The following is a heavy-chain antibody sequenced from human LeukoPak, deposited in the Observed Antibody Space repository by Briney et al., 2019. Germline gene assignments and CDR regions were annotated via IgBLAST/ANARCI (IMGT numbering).Heavy chain of an antibody. CDR1: GGSFSGYY. CDR3: ARLYSSGWYRIDY. J-gene: IGHJ4*02. Sequence: SETLSLTCAVYGGSFSGYYWSGIRQPPGKGLEWIGEINHSGSTNYNPSLKSRVTISVDTSKNQFSLKLSSVTAADTAVYYCARLYSSGWYRIDYWGQGTLVTASS. V-gene: IGHV4-34*01. D-gene: IGHD6-19*01. CDR2: INHSGST.